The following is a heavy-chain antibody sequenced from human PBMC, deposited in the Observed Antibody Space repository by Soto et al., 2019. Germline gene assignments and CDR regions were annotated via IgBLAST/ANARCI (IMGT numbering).Heavy chain of an antibody. V-gene: IGHV3-7*05. CDR2: IKQDGSEK. J-gene: IGHJ4*02. D-gene: IGHD2-15*01. CDR1: GFTFSSYW. Sequence: GGSLRLSCAASGFTFSSYWMSWVRQAPGKGLEWVANIKQDGSEKYYVDSVKGRFTISRDNAKNTLHLQMNSLRAEDTAVYYCAKGSVGIAAPEYWGQGTLVTVSS. CDR3: AKGSVGIAAPEY.